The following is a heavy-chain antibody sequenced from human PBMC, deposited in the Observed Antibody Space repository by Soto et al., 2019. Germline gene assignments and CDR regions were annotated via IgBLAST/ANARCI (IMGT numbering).Heavy chain of an antibody. D-gene: IGHD3-10*01. Sequence: QVQLVQSGAEVKKPGASVRISCKASGYAFAAYALQWVRQAPGQGLEWMGWTNAANGNTKIAQNFQGTVSFTRDISAKTAFLDLTSLTSEDAADYYCARGGSALNRGVMYYFDTWGQGTPVTVSS. CDR1: GYAFAAYA. CDR3: ARGGSALNRGVMYYFDT. V-gene: IGHV1-3*01. CDR2: TNAANGNT. J-gene: IGHJ4*02.